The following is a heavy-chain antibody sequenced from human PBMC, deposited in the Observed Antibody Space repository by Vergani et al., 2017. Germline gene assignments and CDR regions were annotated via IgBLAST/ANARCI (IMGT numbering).Heavy chain of an antibody. Sequence: QVRLQESGPGLVKPSETLSLTCSVSGGSMSGYYWSWIRQPPAKELEWIGYMYHSGSTNYNPSLETRVTISGDTSKTPFSLKLNSVTAADTAVYYCGRVADFYGLGSRLLDLWGQGILVTVSS. V-gene: IGHV4-59*01. CDR3: GRVADFYGLGSRLLDL. CDR1: GGSMSGYY. CDR2: MYHSGST. D-gene: IGHD3-10*01. J-gene: IGHJ5*02.